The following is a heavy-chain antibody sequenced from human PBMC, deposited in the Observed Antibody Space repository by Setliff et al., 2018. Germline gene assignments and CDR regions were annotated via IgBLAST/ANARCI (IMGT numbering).Heavy chain of an antibody. CDR2: VDPEDGET. Sequence: GASVKVSCKASGYTFTDYYMHWVQQAPGKGLEWMGLVDPEDGETIYAEKFQGRVTITADTSTDTAYMELSSLRSEDTAVYYCASPDYQYYYYYGMDVWGQGTTVTVSS. J-gene: IGHJ6*02. D-gene: IGHD3-16*01. CDR1: GYTFTDYY. CDR3: ASPDYQYYYYYGMDV. V-gene: IGHV1-69-2*01.